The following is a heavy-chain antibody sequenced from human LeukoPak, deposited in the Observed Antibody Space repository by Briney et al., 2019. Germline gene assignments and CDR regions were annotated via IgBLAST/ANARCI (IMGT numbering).Heavy chain of an antibody. CDR1: GFTFSSYA. J-gene: IGHJ6*02. D-gene: IGHD3-9*01. Sequence: PGGSLRLSCAASGFTFSSYAMSWVRQAPGKGLEWVSAISGSGGSTYYADSVKGRFTISRDNSKNTLYLQMNSLRAVDTAVYYCAEEGYYDILTGYYSPAGMDVWGQGTTVTVSS. CDR3: AEEGYYDILTGYYSPAGMDV. V-gene: IGHV3-23*01. CDR2: ISGSGGST.